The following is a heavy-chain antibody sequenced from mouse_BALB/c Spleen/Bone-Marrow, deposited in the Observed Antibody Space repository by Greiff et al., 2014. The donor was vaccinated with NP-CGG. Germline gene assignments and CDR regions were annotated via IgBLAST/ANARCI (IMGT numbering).Heavy chain of an antibody. V-gene: IGHV2-6-7*01. D-gene: IGHD4-1*01. Sequence: VKVEESGPGLVAPSQSLSITCTVSGFSLTGYGVNWVRQPPGKGLEWLGMIWGDGSTDYNSALKSRLSISKDNSKSQVFLKMNSLQTDDTARYYCARELGHYAMDYWGQGTSVTVSS. J-gene: IGHJ4*01. CDR1: GFSLTGYG. CDR2: IWGDGST. CDR3: ARELGHYAMDY.